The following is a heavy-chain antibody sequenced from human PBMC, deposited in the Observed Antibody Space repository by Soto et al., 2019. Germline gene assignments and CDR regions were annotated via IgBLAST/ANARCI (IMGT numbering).Heavy chain of an antibody. CDR3: AHNGRDGYNTFKVWFDP. D-gene: IGHD5-12*01. V-gene: IGHV2-5*02. CDR1: GFSLSTSGVG. Sequence: QITLKESGPTLVKPTQTLTLTCTFSGFSLSTSGVGVGWIRQPPGKALEWLALIYWDDDKRYSPSLKSRLTITKDTSKNQVVLTMTNMDPVDTATYYCAHNGRDGYNTFKVWFDPWGQGTLVTVSS. J-gene: IGHJ5*02. CDR2: IYWDDDK.